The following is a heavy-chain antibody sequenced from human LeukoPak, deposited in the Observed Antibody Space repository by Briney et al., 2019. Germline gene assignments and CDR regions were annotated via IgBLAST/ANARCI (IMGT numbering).Heavy chain of an antibody. Sequence: SVKVSCKASGGTFSSYAISWVRQAPGQGLEWMGGIIPIFGTANYAQKFQGRVTITADESTSTAYMELSSLRSEDTAVYYCARGPTECSSTSCYEKSGGNYYYYGMDVWGKGTTVTVSS. CDR1: GGTFSSYA. V-gene: IGHV1-69*01. D-gene: IGHD2-2*01. J-gene: IGHJ6*04. CDR3: ARGPTECSSTSCYEKSGGNYYYYGMDV. CDR2: IIPIFGTA.